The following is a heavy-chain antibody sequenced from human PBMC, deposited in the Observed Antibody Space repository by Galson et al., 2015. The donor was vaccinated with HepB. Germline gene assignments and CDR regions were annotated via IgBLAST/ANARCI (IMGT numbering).Heavy chain of an antibody. V-gene: IGHV3-66*01. J-gene: IGHJ6*02. CDR1: GFTVSSNY. CDR3: ARAILSLRIAVAGPVYGMDV. Sequence: SLRLSCAASGFTVSSNYMSWVRQAPGKGLEWVSVIYSGGSTYYDASVKGRFTIYSEQSKNTLYLQMNSLRAEDTAVYYCARAILSLRIAVAGPVYGMDVWGQGTTVTVSS. CDR2: IYSGGST. D-gene: IGHD6-19*01.